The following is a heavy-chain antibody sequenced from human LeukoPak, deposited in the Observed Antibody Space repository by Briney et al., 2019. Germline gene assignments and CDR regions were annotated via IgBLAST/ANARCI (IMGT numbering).Heavy chain of an antibody. CDR3: AKVRAYTYDSGRDY. CDR1: GFTFSTYA. V-gene: IGHV3-23*01. D-gene: IGHD5-18*01. Sequence: GGSLRLSCATSGFTFSTYAINWVRQAPGKGLEWVLFISDSGHTTFYADSVKGRFTISRDNSKNTVSLYMNSLRAEDTAVYYCAKVRAYTYDSGRDYWGQGTLVTVSS. J-gene: IGHJ4*02. CDR2: ISDSGHTT.